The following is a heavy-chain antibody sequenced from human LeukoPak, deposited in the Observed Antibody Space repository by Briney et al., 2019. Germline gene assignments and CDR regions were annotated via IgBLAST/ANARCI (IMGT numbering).Heavy chain of an antibody. CDR2: ISGSGSST. V-gene: IGHV3-23*01. Sequence: GGSLRLSCAASGFTFSSYAMSWVRQAPGKGLEWVSAISGSGSSTYYADSVKGRFTISRDNSKNTLYLQMNSLRAEDTAVYYCAKDPARNYYDSSGYGRIDYWGRGTLVTVSS. D-gene: IGHD3-22*01. CDR1: GFTFSSYA. CDR3: AKDPARNYYDSSGYGRIDY. J-gene: IGHJ4*02.